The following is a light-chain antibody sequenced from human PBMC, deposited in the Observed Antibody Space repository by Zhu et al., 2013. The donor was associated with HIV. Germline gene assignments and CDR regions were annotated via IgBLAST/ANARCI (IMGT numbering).Light chain of an antibody. CDR1: QSVNSY. J-gene: IGKJ5*01. V-gene: IGKV3-20*01. CDR2: AAT. CDR3: QQYSSSPRT. Sequence: EVVLTQSPGTLSLSPGERATLSCRASQSVNSYLVWFQQKPGQAPRLLIYAATARATGIPDRFSGSGSGTDFILTISRLEPEDFAVYYCQQYSSSPRTFGQGTRLESK.